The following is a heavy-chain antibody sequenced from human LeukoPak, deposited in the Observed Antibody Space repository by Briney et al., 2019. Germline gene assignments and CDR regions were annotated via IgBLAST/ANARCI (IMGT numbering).Heavy chain of an antibody. CDR2: IYYSGST. J-gene: IGHJ4*02. V-gene: IGHV4-59*08. D-gene: IGHD5-24*01. Sequence: PSETLSLTCTVSGGSINNYYWSWIRQPAGKGLEWIGYIYYSGSTNYNPSLKSRVTISVDTSKNQFSLKLSSVTAADTAVYYCARHDQDGYNSFDYWGQGTLVTVSS. CDR3: ARHDQDGYNSFDY. CDR1: GGSINNYY.